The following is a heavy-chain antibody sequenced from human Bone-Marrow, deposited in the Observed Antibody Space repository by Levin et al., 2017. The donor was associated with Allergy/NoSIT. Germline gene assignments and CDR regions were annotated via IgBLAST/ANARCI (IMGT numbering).Heavy chain of an antibody. V-gene: IGHV4-59*01. Sequence: SETLSLTCTVSGGSISSYYWSWIRQPPGKGLEWIGYIYYSGSTNYNPSLKSRVTISVDTSKNQFSLKLSSVTAADTAVYYCARGRSYSSSWIDWGQGTLVTVSS. CDR3: ARGRSYSSSWID. CDR2: IYYSGST. D-gene: IGHD6-13*01. J-gene: IGHJ4*02. CDR1: GGSISSYY.